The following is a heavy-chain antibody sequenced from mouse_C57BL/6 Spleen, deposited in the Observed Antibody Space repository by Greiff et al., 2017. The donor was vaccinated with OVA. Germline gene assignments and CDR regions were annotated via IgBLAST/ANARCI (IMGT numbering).Heavy chain of an antibody. CDR3: ARSESSGYDY. Sequence: QVQLQQPGAELVKPGASVKLSCKASGYTFTSYWMHWVKQRPGRGLEWIGRIDPNSGGTKYNEKFKSKATLTVDKPSSTAYMQLISLTSEDSAVYYCARSESSGYDYWGQGTTLTVSS. CDR2: IDPNSGGT. V-gene: IGHV1-72*01. J-gene: IGHJ2*01. CDR1: GYTFTSYW. D-gene: IGHD3-2*02.